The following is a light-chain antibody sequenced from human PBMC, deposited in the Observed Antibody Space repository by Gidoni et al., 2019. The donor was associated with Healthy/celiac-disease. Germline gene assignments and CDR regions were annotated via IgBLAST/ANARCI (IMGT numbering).Light chain of an antibody. V-gene: IGLV3-21*03. CDR3: QVWDSSSDHPYVV. Sequence: SYVLTQPPSVSVAPGKTARITCGGNNIGSKSGHGYQQKPGQAPGLVVYYDSDRPSGIPERFSGSNSGNTATLTISRVEAGDEADYYCQVWDSSSDHPYVVFGGGTKLTVL. CDR2: YDS. CDR1: NIGSKS. J-gene: IGLJ2*01.